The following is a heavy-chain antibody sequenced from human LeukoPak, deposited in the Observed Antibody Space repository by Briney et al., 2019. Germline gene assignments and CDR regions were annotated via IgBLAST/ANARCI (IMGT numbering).Heavy chain of an antibody. V-gene: IGHV3-53*01. CDR1: GGTFSSYA. CDR3: ARVIQYSGYDCFDY. CDR2: IYSGGST. D-gene: IGHD5-12*01. Sequence: SCKASGGTFSSYAISWVRQAPGKGLEWVSVIYSGGSTYYADSVKGRFTISRDNSKNTLYLQMNSLRAEDTAVYYCARVIQYSGYDCFDYWGQGTLVTVSS. J-gene: IGHJ4*02.